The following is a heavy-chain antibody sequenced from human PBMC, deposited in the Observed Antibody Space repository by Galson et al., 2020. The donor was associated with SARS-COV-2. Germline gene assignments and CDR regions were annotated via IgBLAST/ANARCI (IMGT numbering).Heavy chain of an antibody. V-gene: IGHV3-15*01. Sequence: GGSLRLSCAASGFTFSNAWMSWVRQAPGKGLEWVGRIKCKTDGGTTDYAAPVKGRFTISRDDSKNTLYLQMNSLKTEDTAVYYCTTYYHYDILTGYYYWWYWGQGTLVTVSS. CDR1: GFTFSNAW. CDR2: IKCKTDGGTT. J-gene: IGHJ4*02. D-gene: IGHD3-9*01. CDR3: TTYYHYDILTGYYYWWY.